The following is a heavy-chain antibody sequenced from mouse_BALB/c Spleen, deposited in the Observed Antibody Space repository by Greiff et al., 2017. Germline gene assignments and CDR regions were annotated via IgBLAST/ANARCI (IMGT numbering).Heavy chain of an antibody. CDR1: GYTFTDYN. Sequence: EVQLQESGPELVKPGASVKISCKASGYTFTDYNMHWVKQSHGKSLEWIGYIYPYNGGTGYNQKFKSKATLTVDNSSSTAYMELRSLTSEDSAVYYCARGPRYWYFDVWGAGTTVTVSS. J-gene: IGHJ1*01. CDR3: ARGPRYWYFDV. CDR2: IYPYNGGT. V-gene: IGHV1S29*02.